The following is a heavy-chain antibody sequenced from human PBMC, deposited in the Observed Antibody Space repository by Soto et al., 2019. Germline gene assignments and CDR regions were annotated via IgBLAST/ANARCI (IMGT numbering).Heavy chain of an antibody. D-gene: IGHD2-15*01. Sequence: GNGLEWVSLIQSGGPTYYADSVKCRFTISRDTSENTVHLQMDSLRAEDTAVYYCARVYFLCDGGRSYGVPLDVWAKRTTVTVPS. V-gene: IGHV3-66*01. CDR3: ARVYFLCDGGRSYGVPLDV. J-gene: IGHJ6*03. CDR2: IQSGGPT.